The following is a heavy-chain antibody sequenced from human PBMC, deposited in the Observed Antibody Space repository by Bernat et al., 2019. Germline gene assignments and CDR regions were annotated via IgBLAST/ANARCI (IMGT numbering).Heavy chain of an antibody. J-gene: IGHJ3*02. CDR1: GFTFSSYG. D-gene: IGHD3-10*01. CDR3: ARDTRVRGVISAFDI. Sequence: QVQLVESGGGVVQPGRSLRLSCAASGFTFSSYGMHWVRQAPGKGLEWVAVIWYDGSNKYYADYVKGRFTIARDNSKNTLYLQMNSLRAEDTAVYYCARDTRVRGVISAFDIWGQGTMVTVSS. CDR2: IWYDGSNK. V-gene: IGHV3-33*01.